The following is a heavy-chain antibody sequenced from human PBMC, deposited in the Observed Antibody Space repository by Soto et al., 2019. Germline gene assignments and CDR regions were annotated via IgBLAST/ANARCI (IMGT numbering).Heavy chain of an antibody. Sequence: SHTVSLTYAICVGSVCSNSSAWNCIRQSPSRDLEWLGRTYYRSKWYNDYAVSVKSRITINPDTSKNQFSLQLNSVTPEDTAVYYCARVYSIDYYYYYMDVWGKGTTVTVSS. D-gene: IGHD2-15*01. J-gene: IGHJ6*03. CDR2: TYYRSKWYN. CDR3: ARVYSIDYYYYYMDV. CDR1: VGSVCSNSSA. V-gene: IGHV6-1*01.